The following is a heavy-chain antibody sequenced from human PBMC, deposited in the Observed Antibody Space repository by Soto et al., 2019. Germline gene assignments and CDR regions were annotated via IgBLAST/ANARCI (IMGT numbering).Heavy chain of an antibody. CDR1: GYTFTSYG. V-gene: IGHV1-18*04. CDR3: ARDANYDCWSGYYWGPYYYYYYGMDV. CDR2: ISAYNGNT. J-gene: IGHJ6*02. D-gene: IGHD3-3*01. Sequence: ASVKVSCKASGYTFTSYGISWVRQAPGQGLEWMGWISAYNGNTNYAQKLQGRVTMTTDTSTSTAYMELRSLRSDDTAVYYCARDANYDCWSGYYWGPYYYYYYGMDVWGQGTTVTVSS.